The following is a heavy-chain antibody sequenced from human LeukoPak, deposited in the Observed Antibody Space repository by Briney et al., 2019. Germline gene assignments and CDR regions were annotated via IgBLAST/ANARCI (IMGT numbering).Heavy chain of an antibody. D-gene: IGHD1-26*01. Sequence: GGSLRLSCAVSGFTVSSKYMSWVRQAPGKGLEWVSVIYSGGDTYYADSVKGRFTISRDNSKNTLYLQMNSLRAEDTAVYYCAKYGPQDSGSSHFDYWGQGALVTVSS. CDR3: AKYGPQDSGSSHFDY. V-gene: IGHV3-53*01. CDR1: GFTVSSKY. CDR2: IYSGGDT. J-gene: IGHJ4*02.